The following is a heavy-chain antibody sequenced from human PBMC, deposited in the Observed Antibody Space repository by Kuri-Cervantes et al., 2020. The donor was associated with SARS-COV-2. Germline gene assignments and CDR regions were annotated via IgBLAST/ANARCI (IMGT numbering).Heavy chain of an antibody. V-gene: IGHV1-69*13. CDR3: ARGIVVPATTRWNWFDP. D-gene: IGHD2-2*01. CDR1: GGTFSSYA. J-gene: IGHJ5*02. CDR2: IIPIFGTA. Sequence: SVKVSCKASGGTFSSYAISWVRQAPGQGLEWMGGIIPIFGTANYAQKFQGRVTITADESTSTAYMELSSLRSEDTAVHYCARGIVVPATTRWNWFDPWGQGTLVTVSS.